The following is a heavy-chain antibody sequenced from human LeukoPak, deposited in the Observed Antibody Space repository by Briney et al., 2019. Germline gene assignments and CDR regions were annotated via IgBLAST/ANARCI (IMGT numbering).Heavy chain of an antibody. CDR1: GVSISSFC. CDR2: VRNSGNT. J-gene: IGHJ4*02. V-gene: IGHV4-4*07. D-gene: IGHD2-2*01. Sequence: SETLSLTCTVSGVSISSFCWSWIRQPATKGLEWIGRVRNSGNTNYNPSLRSRVIMSIDTSKNQLSLDLSSVTAADTAVYHCARGEAVPAAMGDLFDYWGQGTLVTVSS. CDR3: ARGEAVPAAMGDLFDY.